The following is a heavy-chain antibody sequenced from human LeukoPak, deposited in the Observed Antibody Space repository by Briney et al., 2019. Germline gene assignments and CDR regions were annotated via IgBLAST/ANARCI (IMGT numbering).Heavy chain of an antibody. CDR2: IIPIFGTA. CDR3: ARLSSSPDLDY. V-gene: IGHV1-69*05. D-gene: IGHD6-6*01. Sequence: GASVKVSCKASGGTFSSYAISWVRQAPGQGLEWMGGIIPIFGTANYAQKFQDRVTMTRYTSMSTVYMELSSLRSEDTAVYYCARLSSSPDLDYWGQGTLVTVSS. CDR1: GGTFSSYA. J-gene: IGHJ4*02.